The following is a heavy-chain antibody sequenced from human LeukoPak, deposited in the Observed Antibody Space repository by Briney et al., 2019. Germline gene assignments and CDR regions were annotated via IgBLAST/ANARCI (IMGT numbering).Heavy chain of an antibody. D-gene: IGHD3-22*01. J-gene: IGHJ4*02. CDR1: GFTFSSYG. CDR3: AKRDTSGSYYFDY. CDR2: IRYDGSNK. Sequence: GGSLRLSCAASGFTFSSYGIHWVRQAPGKGLEWVAFIRYDGSNKYHADSVKGRFTISRDNAKNSLYLQMNSLRAEDTAVYLCAKRDTSGSYYFDYWGQGTLVTVSS. V-gene: IGHV3-30*02.